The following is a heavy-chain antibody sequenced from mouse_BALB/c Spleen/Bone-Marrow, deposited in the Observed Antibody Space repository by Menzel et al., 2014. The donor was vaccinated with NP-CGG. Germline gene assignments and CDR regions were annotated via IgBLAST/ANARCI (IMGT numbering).Heavy chain of an antibody. CDR2: IDPANGNT. V-gene: IGHV14-3*02. Sequence: VRLQQSGAELVKPGASVKLSCTASGFNIKDTYMHWVKQRPEQGLEWIGRIDPANGNTKYDPKFQGKATITADTSSNTASLQLGSLTSEHTAVYYCARSRDYGSSYYAMEYWGQGPSVTVSS. CDR3: ARSRDYGSSYYAMEY. CDR1: GFNIKDTY. D-gene: IGHD1-1*01. J-gene: IGHJ4*01.